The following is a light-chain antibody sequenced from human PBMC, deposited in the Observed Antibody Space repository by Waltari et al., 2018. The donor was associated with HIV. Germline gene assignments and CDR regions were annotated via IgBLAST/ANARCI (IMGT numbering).Light chain of an antibody. V-gene: IGKV3-15*01. CDR2: GTS. CDR3: HHYNNWRDT. J-gene: IGKJ1*01. CDR1: QSVNSN. Sequence: EILMTKAPATLSVSPGERATLSCRASQSVNSNLAWYQQKPCQTPRLLIYGTSTRATANPARFSGSGSGTEFTLTISSLQSEDFAVYYCHHYNNWRDTFGQGTKVEIK.